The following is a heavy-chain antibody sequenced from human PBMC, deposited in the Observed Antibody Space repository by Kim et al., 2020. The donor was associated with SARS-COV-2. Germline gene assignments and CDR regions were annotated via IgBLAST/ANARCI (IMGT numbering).Heavy chain of an antibody. V-gene: IGHV4-34*01. CDR2: INHSGST. CDR1: GGSFSGYY. CDR3: ARIKDSSSSSWFDP. D-gene: IGHD6-6*01. Sequence: SETLSLTCAVYGGSFSGYYWSWIRQPPGKGLEWIGEINHSGSTNYNPSLKSRVTISVDTSKNQFSLKLSSVTAADTAVYYCARIKDSSSSSWFDPWGQGTLVTVSS. J-gene: IGHJ5*02.